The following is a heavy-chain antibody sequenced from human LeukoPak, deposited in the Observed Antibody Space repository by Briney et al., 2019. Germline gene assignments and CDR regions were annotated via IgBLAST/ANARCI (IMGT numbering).Heavy chain of an antibody. D-gene: IGHD3-22*01. V-gene: IGHV3-7*01. CDR3: ARDDYDSSGYTY. CDR1: RFTFSSYW. Sequence: GGSLRLSCAASRFTFSSYWMSWVRQAPGKGLEWVANIKQDGSEKYYVDSVKGRFTISRDNAKNSLYLQMNSLRAEDTAVYYCARDDYDSSGYTYWGQGTLVTVSS. J-gene: IGHJ4*02. CDR2: IKQDGSEK.